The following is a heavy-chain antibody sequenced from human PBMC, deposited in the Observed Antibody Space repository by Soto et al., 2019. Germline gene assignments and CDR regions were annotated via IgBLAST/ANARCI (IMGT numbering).Heavy chain of an antibody. D-gene: IGHD3-9*01. CDR2: IYYSGST. Sequence: SETLSLTCTVSGGSISSYYWSWIRQPPGKGLEWIGYIYYSGSTNYNPSLKSRVTISVDTSKNQFSLKLSSVTAADTAVYYCVRTGYLGWFDPWGQGTLVTVSS. V-gene: IGHV4-59*08. J-gene: IGHJ5*02. CDR1: GGSISSYY. CDR3: VRTGYLGWFDP.